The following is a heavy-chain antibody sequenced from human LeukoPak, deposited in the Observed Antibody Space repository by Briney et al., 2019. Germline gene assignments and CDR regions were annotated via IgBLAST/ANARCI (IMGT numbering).Heavy chain of an antibody. D-gene: IGHD1-1*01. CDR3: AKDLLEANWFDP. Sequence: GGSLRLSCAASGFTFSNYWMNWVRQAPGKGLEWVAFIRYDGSNKYYADSVKGRFTISRDNSKNTLYLQMNSLRAEDTAVYYCAKDLLEANWFDPWGQGTLVTVSS. J-gene: IGHJ5*02. CDR1: GFTFSNYW. CDR2: IRYDGSNK. V-gene: IGHV3-30*02.